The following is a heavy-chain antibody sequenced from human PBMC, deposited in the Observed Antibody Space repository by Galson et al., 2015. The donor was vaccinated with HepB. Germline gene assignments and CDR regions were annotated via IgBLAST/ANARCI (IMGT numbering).Heavy chain of an antibody. CDR2: IYYNGDT. D-gene: IGHD2-8*02. V-gene: IGHV4-39*01. CDR1: GGSITNKAYY. Sequence: ETLSLTCSVSGGSITNKAYYWGWFRQSPGKGLEWIASIYYNGDTYYNPSLKSRVSMYIDTSKNQFSMNLRSVTATDATVYYRARHLLVGDYFDHWGQGTLVTVSS. J-gene: IGHJ4*02. CDR3: ARHLLVGDYFDH.